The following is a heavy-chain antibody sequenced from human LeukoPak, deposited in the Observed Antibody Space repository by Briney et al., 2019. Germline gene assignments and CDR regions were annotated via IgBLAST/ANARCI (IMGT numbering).Heavy chain of an antibody. D-gene: IGHD6-13*01. CDR1: GFTFDDYG. Sequence: GGSLRLSCAASGFTFDDYGMSWVRQAPGKGLEWVSVIYSGGSTYYADSVKGRFTISRDNSKNTLYLQMNSLRAEDTAVYYCARGNQHSYYYYYMDVWGKGTTVTISS. J-gene: IGHJ6*03. CDR3: ARGNQHSYYYYYMDV. V-gene: IGHV3-53*01. CDR2: IYSGGST.